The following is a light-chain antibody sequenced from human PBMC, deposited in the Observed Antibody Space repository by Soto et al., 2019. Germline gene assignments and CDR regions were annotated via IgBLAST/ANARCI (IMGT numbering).Light chain of an antibody. J-gene: IGKJ4*01. Sequence: EIVLTQSPATLSLSPGERATLSCRASQSVSSYLAWYQQKPGQAPRLLIYDASNRATGIPARFSGSGSGTDFTLTISSREPEDFAVYYCQQRQSTFGGGTKVEIK. CDR2: DAS. CDR1: QSVSSY. V-gene: IGKV3-11*01. CDR3: QQRQST.